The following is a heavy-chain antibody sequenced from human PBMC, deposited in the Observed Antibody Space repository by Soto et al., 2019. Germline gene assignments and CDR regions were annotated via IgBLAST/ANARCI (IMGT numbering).Heavy chain of an antibody. CDR2: STHSGST. CDR1: GGSFSCFY. V-gene: IGHV4-34*01. J-gene: IGHJ1*01. D-gene: IGHD6-13*01. CDR3: ARDSSQQLVRWPYFQL. Sequence: SETLSLTCAVYGGSFSCFYWSWIRQPPGKGLEWIGESTHSGSTNYNPSLKSRVTILLDKSKNQFSLKLTSVTAADTAVYYCARDSSQQLVRWPYFQLWGQVTPVTVSS.